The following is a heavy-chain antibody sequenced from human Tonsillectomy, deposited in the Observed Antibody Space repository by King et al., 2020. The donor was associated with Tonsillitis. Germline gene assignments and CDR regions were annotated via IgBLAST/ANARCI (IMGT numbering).Heavy chain of an antibody. Sequence: VQLGESGGGLVQPGGSLRLSCTASGFTFSSYAMSWVRQAPGKGLEWVSGISGGGGSTYYANSVKGRFTISRDNSKNTLCLQMNSLRVEDRAVYYCAKDSSEADLWGAWGQGTLVTVSS. CDR2: ISGGGGST. V-gene: IGHV3-23*04. J-gene: IGHJ5*02. D-gene: IGHD3-16*01. CDR1: GFTFSSYA. CDR3: AKDSSEADLWGA.